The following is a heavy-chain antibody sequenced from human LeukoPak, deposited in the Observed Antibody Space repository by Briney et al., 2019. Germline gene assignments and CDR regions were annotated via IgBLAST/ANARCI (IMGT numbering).Heavy chain of an antibody. CDR2: IYYSGGT. V-gene: IGHV4-61*01. Sequence: SETLSLTCTVSGGSVSSGSYYWSWIRQPPGKGLEWIGYIYYSGGTNYNPSLKSRVTISVDTSKNQFSLKLSSVTAADTAVYYFAREPFIVVVPAATHYYYYGMDVWGKGTTVTVSS. CDR1: GGSVSSGSYY. J-gene: IGHJ6*04. CDR3: AREPFIVVVPAATHYYYYGMDV. D-gene: IGHD2-2*01.